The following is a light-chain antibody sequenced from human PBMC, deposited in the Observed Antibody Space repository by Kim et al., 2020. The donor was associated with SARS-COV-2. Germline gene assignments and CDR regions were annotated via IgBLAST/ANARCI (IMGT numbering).Light chain of an antibody. CDR1: QSISSW. J-gene: IGKJ1*01. V-gene: IGKV1-5*03. CDR3: QQYHSYST. Sequence: DIQMTQSPSTLSASIGDRVTITCRASQSISSWLAWYQQKPGKAPRLLIYKTSSLESGVPSRFSGSGSGTEFTLTINSLQPDDFATYYCQQYHSYSTFGQGTKVDIK. CDR2: KTS.